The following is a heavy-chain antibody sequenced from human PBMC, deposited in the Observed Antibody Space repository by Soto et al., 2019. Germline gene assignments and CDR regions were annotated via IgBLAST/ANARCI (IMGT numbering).Heavy chain of an antibody. CDR2: MNPKSGKT. Sequence: ASVKVSCKASGYTFTNYDINWVRQAAGQGPEWMGWMNPKSGKTGYAQKFQDRVTMTRDTSISTAYMELSSLMSEDTAVYFCARSPWFDYGDYVFNWFDPWGQGTLVTVSS. CDR3: ARSPWFDYGDYVFNWFDP. D-gene: IGHD4-17*01. J-gene: IGHJ5*02. V-gene: IGHV1-8*01. CDR1: GYTFTNYD.